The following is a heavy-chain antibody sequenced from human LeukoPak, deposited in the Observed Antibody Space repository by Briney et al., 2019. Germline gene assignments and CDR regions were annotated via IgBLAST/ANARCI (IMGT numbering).Heavy chain of an antibody. D-gene: IGHD5-12*01. CDR3: AKGVGYAIDY. J-gene: IGHJ4*02. CDR2: ISDRGGGT. Sequence: GGSLRLSCAASGFTFSSYAMSWVRQAPGRGLEWVSVISDRGGGTYYADSVKGRFTISRDNSKNTLYLQMNSLRAEDTAVYYCAKGVGYAIDYWGQGTLVTLSS. V-gene: IGHV3-23*01. CDR1: GFTFSSYA.